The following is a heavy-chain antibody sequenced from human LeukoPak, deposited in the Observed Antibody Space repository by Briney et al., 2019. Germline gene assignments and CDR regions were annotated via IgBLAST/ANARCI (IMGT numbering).Heavy chain of an antibody. CDR2: IYYSGST. Sequence: SETLSLTCTVSGGSISSYYWSWIRQPPGKGLEWIGYIYYSGSTNYNPSLKSRVTISVDTSKNQFSLKLSSVTAADTAVYYCARVQVLRYFDWSLYYFDYWGQGTLVTVSS. V-gene: IGHV4-59*01. D-gene: IGHD3-9*01. CDR1: GGSISSYY. J-gene: IGHJ4*02. CDR3: ARVQVLRYFDWSLYYFDY.